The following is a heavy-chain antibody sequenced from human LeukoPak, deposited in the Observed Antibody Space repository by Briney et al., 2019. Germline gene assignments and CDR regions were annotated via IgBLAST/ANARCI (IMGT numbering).Heavy chain of an antibody. CDR3: ASMGTTDYYYYMDV. D-gene: IGHD1-1*01. Sequence: SVKVSCKASGGTFSSYAISWVRQAPGQGLEWMGGTIPIFGTANYAQKFQGRVTITADESTSTAYMELSSLRSEDTAVYYCASMGTTDYYYYMDVWGKGTTVTVSS. J-gene: IGHJ6*03. V-gene: IGHV1-69*13. CDR2: TIPIFGTA. CDR1: GGTFSSYA.